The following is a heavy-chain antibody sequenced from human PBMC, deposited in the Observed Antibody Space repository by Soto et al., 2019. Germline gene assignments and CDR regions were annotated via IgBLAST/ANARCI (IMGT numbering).Heavy chain of an antibody. CDR3: AKNEGYSSGWYLD. J-gene: IGHJ4*02. CDR2: ISGSGGST. CDR1: GFTFSSYG. D-gene: IGHD6-19*01. Sequence: EVQQLESGGGLVQPGGSLRLSCAASGFTFSSYGMSWVRQAPGKGLEWVSAISGSGGSTYNADSVKGRFTISRDNSENTLYLQMNSLRAEDTAVYYCAKNEGYSSGWYLDWGQGTLVTVSS. V-gene: IGHV3-23*01.